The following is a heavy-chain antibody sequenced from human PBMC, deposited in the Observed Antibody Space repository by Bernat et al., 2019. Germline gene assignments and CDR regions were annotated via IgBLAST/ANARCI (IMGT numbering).Heavy chain of an antibody. Sequence: QVQLVESGGGVVQPGRSLRLSCAASGFTFSSYGMHWVRQAPGKGLEWVAVIWYDGSNKYYADSVKGRFTISRDNSKNTLYLQMNSLRTEDTAVYYCAREGCISTSCYTMGAWFDPWGQGTLVTVSS. D-gene: IGHD2-2*02. J-gene: IGHJ5*02. CDR1: GFTFSSYG. CDR3: AREGCISTSCYTMGAWFDP. CDR2: IWYDGSNK. V-gene: IGHV3-33*01.